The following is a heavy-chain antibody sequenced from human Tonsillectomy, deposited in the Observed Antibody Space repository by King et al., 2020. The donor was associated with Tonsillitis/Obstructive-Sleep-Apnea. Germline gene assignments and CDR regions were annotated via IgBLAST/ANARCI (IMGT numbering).Heavy chain of an antibody. CDR3: ARAPQFPLASFYMDV. CDR1: GFTFSSYA. CDR2: ISYDGSNK. D-gene: IGHD3-3*02. J-gene: IGHJ6*04. Sequence: VQLVESGGGVVQPGRSLRLSCAASGFTFSSYAMHWVRQAPGKGLEWVAVISYDGSNKYYADSVKGRFTISRDNSKNTLYLQMNSLRAKDTAVYYCARAPQFPLASFYMDVWGKGTTVTVSS. V-gene: IGHV3-30*04.